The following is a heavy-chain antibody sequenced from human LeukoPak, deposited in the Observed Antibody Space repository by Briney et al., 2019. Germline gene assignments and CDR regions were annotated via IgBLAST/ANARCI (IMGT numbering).Heavy chain of an antibody. J-gene: IGHJ6*03. CDR3: AREGDFPMDV. CDR1: GYTFTGYY. CDR2: INPNSGGT. V-gene: IGHV1-2*02. D-gene: IGHD3-3*01. Sequence: ASVKVSCKASGYTFTGYYMHWVRQAPGQGLEWMGWINPNSGGTNYAQKFEVRVTMTRDTSISTVYMELSRLTSDDTAVYYCAREGDFPMDVWGKGTTLTVSS.